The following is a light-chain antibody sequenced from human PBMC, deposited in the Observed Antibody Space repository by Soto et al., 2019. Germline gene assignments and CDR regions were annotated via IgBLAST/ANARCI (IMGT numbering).Light chain of an antibody. CDR3: QQYRTSPLT. CDR2: GVS. V-gene: IGKV3-20*01. CDR1: QRVGSTY. J-gene: IGKJ3*01. Sequence: EIVLTQSPGTLSLSPGERATLSCRASQRVGSTYLAWYHQKPGQAPKLLIYGVSSRATGIPDRFSGSGSGTDFPLTISRLEPEDFAVYYCQQYRTSPLTFGPGTQVDL.